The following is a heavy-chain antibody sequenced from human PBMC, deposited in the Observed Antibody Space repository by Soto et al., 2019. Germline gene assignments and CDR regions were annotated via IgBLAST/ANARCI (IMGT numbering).Heavy chain of an antibody. CDR2: LFYSGST. CDR1: GGSISSDGSY. J-gene: IGHJ5*02. CDR3: ARGLAAAGLFGFGP. D-gene: IGHD6-13*01. V-gene: IGHV4-31*03. Sequence: SETLSLTCTVSGGSISSDGSYWSWIRQHPGKGLEWIGCLFYSGSTYYNPSLKSRVTISVDTSKNQFSLKLSSVTAADTAVYYCARGLAAAGLFGFGPRGQGTLVTVSS.